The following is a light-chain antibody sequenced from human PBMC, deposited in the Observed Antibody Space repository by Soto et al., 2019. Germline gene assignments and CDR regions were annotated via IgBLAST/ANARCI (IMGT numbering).Light chain of an antibody. V-gene: IGKV1-5*01. CDR1: QSISNW. CDR2: DAS. Sequence: DIQMTQSPSTLSASVGDRVTITCRASQSISNWLAWYQQKPEKAPKLLIYDASSLESGVPSRSSGSGSGTEFTLTISSLLPDDFAPYYCQQYNSYSPYTFGQGTKLEIK. CDR3: QQYNSYSPYT. J-gene: IGKJ2*01.